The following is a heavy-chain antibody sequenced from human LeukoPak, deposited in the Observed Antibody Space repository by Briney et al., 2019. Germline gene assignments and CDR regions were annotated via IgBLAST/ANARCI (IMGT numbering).Heavy chain of an antibody. D-gene: IGHD5-24*01. CDR3: AREGDCYNFDY. CDR1: GFTFSSYA. J-gene: IGHJ4*02. CDR2: ISYDGSNK. Sequence: GGSLRLSCAASGFTFSSYAMLWVRQAPGKGLEWVAVISYDGSNKYYADSVKGRFTISRDNSKNTLYLQMNSLRAEDTAVYYCAREGDCYNFDYWGQGTLVTVSS. V-gene: IGHV3-30*01.